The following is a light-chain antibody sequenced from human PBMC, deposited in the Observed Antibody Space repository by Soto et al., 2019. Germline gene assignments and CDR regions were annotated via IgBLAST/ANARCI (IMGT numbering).Light chain of an antibody. CDR2: QVT. J-gene: IGLJ2*01. V-gene: IGLV3-1*01. CDR1: KLGDKY. Sequence: SYELTQPPSVSVSPGQTASITCSGGKLGDKYANWYLKKQGQSPVLVIYQVTKRPSGIPERFSGSNSGNTATLTIGGTQAMDEADYYCQAWDSSTLVFGGGTKLTVL. CDR3: QAWDSSTLV.